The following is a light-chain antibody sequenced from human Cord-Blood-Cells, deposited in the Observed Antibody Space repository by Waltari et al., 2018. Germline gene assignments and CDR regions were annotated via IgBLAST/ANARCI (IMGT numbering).Light chain of an antibody. CDR3: CSYAGSYTWV. Sequence: QSALTQPRSVSGSPGQSVTISCTGTSSDVGGYNYVSWYQQPPGKAPKLMIYAVTKRPSGVADRFSGSKAGNTASLTISGLQAEDEADYYCCSYAGSYTWVFGGGTKLTVL. CDR1: SSDVGGYNY. V-gene: IGLV2-11*01. CDR2: AVT. J-gene: IGLJ2*01.